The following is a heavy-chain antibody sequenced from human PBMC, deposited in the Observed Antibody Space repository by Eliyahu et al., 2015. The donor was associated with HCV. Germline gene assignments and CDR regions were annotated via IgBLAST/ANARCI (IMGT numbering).Heavy chain of an antibody. V-gene: IGHV4-39*01. CDR1: GGSISSSSYY. D-gene: IGHD3-22*01. Sequence: QLQLQESGPGLVKPSETLSLTCTVPGGSISSSSYYWGWIRQPPGKGLEWIGSIYYSGSTYYNPSLKSRVTISVDTPKNQFSLKLSSVTAADTAVYYCAASSGYYLTYFDYWGQGTLVTVSS. CDR3: AASSGYYLTYFDY. J-gene: IGHJ4*02. CDR2: IYYSGST.